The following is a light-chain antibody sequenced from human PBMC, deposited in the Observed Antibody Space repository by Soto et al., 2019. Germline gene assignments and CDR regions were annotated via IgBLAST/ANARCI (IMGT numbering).Light chain of an antibody. CDR1: SGYSSYA. J-gene: IGLJ2*01. Sequence: QLVLTQSPSASASLGASVKLTCTLSSGYSSYAITWHQQQPGKGPRYLMKLNSDGSLNKGDEIPDRFSGSSSGAERYLTISSLQSEDEADYYCQAWDTGIYVIFGGGTKLTVL. CDR2: LNSDGSL. V-gene: IGLV4-69*01. CDR3: QAWDTGIYVI.